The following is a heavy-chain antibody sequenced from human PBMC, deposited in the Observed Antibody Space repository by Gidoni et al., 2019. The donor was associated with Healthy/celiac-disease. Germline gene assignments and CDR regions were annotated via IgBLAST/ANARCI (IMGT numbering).Heavy chain of an antibody. J-gene: IGHJ6*02. CDR2: ISGSGGST. Sequence: EVQLLASGGGLVQPGGSLRLSCAASGFTFRSYAMSWVRQDPGKGLEWVSAISGSGGSTYYADSVKGRFTISRDNSKNTLYLQMNSLRAEDTAVYYCAKGQWIQLWSSRHYYYGMDVWGQGTTVTVSS. CDR1: GFTFRSYA. CDR3: AKGQWIQLWSSRHYYYGMDV. D-gene: IGHD5-18*01. V-gene: IGHV3-23*01.